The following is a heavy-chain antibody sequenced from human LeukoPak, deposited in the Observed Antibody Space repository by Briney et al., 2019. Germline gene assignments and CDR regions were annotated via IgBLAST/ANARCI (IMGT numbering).Heavy chain of an antibody. CDR3: TRDVGHSALAN. CDR1: GFTFSSYW. J-gene: IGHJ4*02. D-gene: IGHD5-18*01. Sequence: GGSLRLSCAASGFTFSSYWMYWVRQAPGKGLVWVSRINSDGSSTTYAESVKGRFTISRDNAKNTLYLQMNSLRAEDTAVYYCTRDVGHSALANWGQGVLVTVSS. CDR2: INSDGSST. V-gene: IGHV3-74*01.